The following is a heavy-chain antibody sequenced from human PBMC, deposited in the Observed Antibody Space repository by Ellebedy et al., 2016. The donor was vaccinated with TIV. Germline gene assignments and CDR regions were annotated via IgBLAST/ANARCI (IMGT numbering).Heavy chain of an antibody. V-gene: IGHV4-59*01. Sequence: MPSETLSLTCNVSGGSMISYYWSWIRRPPGKGLEWIGYINYSGSTNYNPSLKSRVTISVDTSKNQFSLKLSSVSAADTAVYFCSGSYYYSGWFDPWGQGTQVTVSS. CDR2: INYSGST. J-gene: IGHJ5*02. D-gene: IGHD3-10*01. CDR3: SGSYYYSGWFDP. CDR1: GGSMISYY.